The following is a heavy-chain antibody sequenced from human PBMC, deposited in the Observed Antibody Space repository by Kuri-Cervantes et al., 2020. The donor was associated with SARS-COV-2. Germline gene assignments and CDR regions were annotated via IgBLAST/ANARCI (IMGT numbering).Heavy chain of an antibody. CDR1: GYTFTSYG. Sequence: ASVKVSCKASGYTFTSYGISRVRQAPGQGLEWMGWISAYNGNTNYAQKLQGRVTMTTDTSTSTAYMELRSLRSDDTAVYYCARGPGSYHIWYYFDYWGQGTLVTVSS. D-gene: IGHD1-26*01. CDR3: ARGPGSYHIWYYFDY. CDR2: ISAYNGNT. J-gene: IGHJ4*02. V-gene: IGHV1-18*01.